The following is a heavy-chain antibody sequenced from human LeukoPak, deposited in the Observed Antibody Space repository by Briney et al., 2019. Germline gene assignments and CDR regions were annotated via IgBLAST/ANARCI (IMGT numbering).Heavy chain of an antibody. J-gene: IGHJ4*02. Sequence: PSETLSLTCTVSGGSIGSYYWSWIRQPPGKGLEWIGYIYYSGSTDYNPSLKSRVTISVDTSKNQLSLELTSVTSADTAVYYCAREDNSGWFDYWGQGTLVTVSS. D-gene: IGHD6-19*01. CDR2: IYYSGST. CDR3: AREDNSGWFDY. V-gene: IGHV4-59*01. CDR1: GGSIGSYY.